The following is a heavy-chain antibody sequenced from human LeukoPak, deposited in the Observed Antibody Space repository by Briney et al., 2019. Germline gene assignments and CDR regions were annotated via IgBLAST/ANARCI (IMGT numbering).Heavy chain of an antibody. CDR1: GFTFSCYW. D-gene: IGHD1-26*01. CDR2: IKQDGSEK. Sequence: GGALGLSCAAPGFTFSCYWMSWVRPAPGEGLEGVGNIKQDGSEKYYVDSVKGRFTISRDNAKNSLYLQMNSLRAEDTAVYYCARVVQIEGSPSYFDYWGQGTLVTVSS. CDR3: ARVVQIEGSPSYFDY. V-gene: IGHV3-7*03. J-gene: IGHJ4*02.